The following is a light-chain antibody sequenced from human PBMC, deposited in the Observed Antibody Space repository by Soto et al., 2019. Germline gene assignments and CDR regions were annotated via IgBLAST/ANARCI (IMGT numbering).Light chain of an antibody. CDR2: DTI. CDR3: GMWDSSLRLVV. V-gene: IGLV1-51*01. CDR1: SSNMGNNN. Sequence: QSVLTQPPSVSAAPGQKVTISCSGTSSNMGNNNVSWYQQLPGTAPKLLMYDTIRRPSGIPDRFSGSNSGTSAALDITGRQPGEEADYYCGMWDSSLRLVVFGGGTKLTVL. J-gene: IGLJ2*01.